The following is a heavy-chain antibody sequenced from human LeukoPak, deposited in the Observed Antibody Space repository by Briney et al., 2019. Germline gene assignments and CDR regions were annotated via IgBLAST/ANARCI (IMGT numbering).Heavy chain of an antibody. CDR3: ARHDYHGSGSYYKYYMDV. D-gene: IGHD3-10*01. CDR1: GGSISTSNYY. CDR2: IFYSGST. Sequence: SETLSLTCTVSGGSISTSNYYWGWIRQPPGKGLEWIGNIFYSGSTYYNPSLKSRVTISVDTSKNQFSLKLSSVTAADTAVYYCARHDYHGSGSYYKYYMDVWGKGTAVTISS. V-gene: IGHV4-39*01. J-gene: IGHJ6*03.